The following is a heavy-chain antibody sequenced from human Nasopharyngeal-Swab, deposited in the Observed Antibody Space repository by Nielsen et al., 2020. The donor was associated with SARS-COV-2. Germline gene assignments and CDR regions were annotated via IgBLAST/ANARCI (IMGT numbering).Heavy chain of an antibody. D-gene: IGHD3-22*01. CDR1: GGSISSGGYY. J-gene: IGHJ3*02. V-gene: IGHV4-31*03. CDR3: ARAMIVVVINAFDI. CDR2: IYYSGST. Sequence: SETLSLTCTVSGGSISSGGYYWIWIRQHPGKGLEWIGYIYYSGSTYYNLSLKSRVTISVDTSKNQFSLKLSSVTAADTAVYYCARAMIVVVINAFDIWGQGTMVTVSS.